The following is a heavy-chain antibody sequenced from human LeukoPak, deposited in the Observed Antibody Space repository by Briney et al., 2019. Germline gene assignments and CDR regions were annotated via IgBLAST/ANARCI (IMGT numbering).Heavy chain of an antibody. CDR3: ARGKRGYSSSWYDY. J-gene: IGHJ4*02. CDR2: VTYSGRT. CDR1: GASFSNYY. Sequence: PSETLTLTCTVSGASFSNYYWSWIRQPPGKGLECIGYVTYSGRTNHSPSLKSRVTISADTSKNQFSLKLTSVTAADTAVYYCARGKRGYSSSWYDYWGQGTLVTVSS. V-gene: IGHV4-59*08. D-gene: IGHD6-13*01.